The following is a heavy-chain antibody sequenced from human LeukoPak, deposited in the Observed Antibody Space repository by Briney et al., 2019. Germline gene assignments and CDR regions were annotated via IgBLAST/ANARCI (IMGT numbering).Heavy chain of an antibody. V-gene: IGHV1-18*01. Sequence: EASVKVSCKASGYTFTKYGITWVRQAPGQGLEWMGWISTYNGNTNYAQKLQGRVTTTTDTSTSTAYMELRSLISDDAAVYYCARGDDYGDYWGLYWGQGTLVTVSS. CDR3: ARGDDYGDYWGLY. CDR2: ISTYNGNT. CDR1: GYTFTKYG. J-gene: IGHJ4*02. D-gene: IGHD4-17*01.